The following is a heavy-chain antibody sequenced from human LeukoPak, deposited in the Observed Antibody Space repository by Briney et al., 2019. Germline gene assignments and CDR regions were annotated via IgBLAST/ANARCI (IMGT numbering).Heavy chain of an antibody. V-gene: IGHV3-7*01. J-gene: IGHJ4*02. CDR3: ARAGMDSRGYYQGFDY. Sequence: GGSLRLSCAASGFSFSSYWMSWVRQAPGKGLEWVANMKRDGSEKHYVDSVRGRFTISRDNVKNSLYLQMNSLRAEDTAVYYCARAGMDSRGYYQGFDYWGQGTLVTVSS. CDR1: GFSFSSYW. D-gene: IGHD3-22*01. CDR2: MKRDGSEK.